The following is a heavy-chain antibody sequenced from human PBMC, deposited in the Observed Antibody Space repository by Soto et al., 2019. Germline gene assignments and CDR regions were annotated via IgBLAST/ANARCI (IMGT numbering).Heavy chain of an antibody. CDR3: ARDLLGSAGHFDY. D-gene: IGHD6-13*01. Sequence: PXGSLRLSFAASGFVFSSFGMHWVRQAPGKGLEWVTMIWYDGSNRYYSDSVKGRFTISRDNSRNTVYLQMNSLRAEDTAVYYCARDLLGSAGHFDYWGQGTLVTVSS. V-gene: IGHV3-33*01. CDR2: IWYDGSNR. J-gene: IGHJ4*02. CDR1: GFVFSSFG.